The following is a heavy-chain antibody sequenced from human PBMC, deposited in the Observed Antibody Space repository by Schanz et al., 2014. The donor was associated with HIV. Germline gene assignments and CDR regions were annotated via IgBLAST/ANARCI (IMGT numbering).Heavy chain of an antibody. CDR2: ISDRSDYL. CDR1: GFTFMRHT. J-gene: IGHJ6*02. Sequence: EVQLLEFGGGSVRPGESLRLSCLASGFTFMRHTMNWVRQAPGKGLEWVSSISDRSDYLHYADSVKGRFTISRDNAKNSRYLQMSSLRAEDTAVYYCARDSYYDRSRYSGYYYYGMDVWGQGTTVTVS. CDR3: ARDSYYDRSRYSGYYYYGMDV. V-gene: IGHV3-21*02. D-gene: IGHD3-9*01.